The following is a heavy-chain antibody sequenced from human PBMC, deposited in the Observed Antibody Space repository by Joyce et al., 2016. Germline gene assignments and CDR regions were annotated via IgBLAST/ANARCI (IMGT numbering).Heavy chain of an antibody. CDR2: IRNKANGYTT. J-gene: IGHJ4*02. CDR1: GFTFSDYD. CDR3: ARWVVSKDYFDY. D-gene: IGHD2-15*01. V-gene: IGHV3-72*01. Sequence: EVHLVESGGGLVQPGGSLGLSCAASGFTFSDYDMDWVRQPPGKGLEWVGRIRNKANGYTTEYAASVIGRFSISRDESNNSLYLQMNSLETEDTAVYYCARWVVSKDYFDYWGQGTLVTVSS.